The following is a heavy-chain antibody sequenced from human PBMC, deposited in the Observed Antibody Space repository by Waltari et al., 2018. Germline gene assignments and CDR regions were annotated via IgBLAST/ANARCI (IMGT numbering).Heavy chain of an antibody. CDR2: IKQDGSEK. Sequence: EVQLVESGGGLVQPGGSLRLSCAASGFTFSSYWMSRVRQAPGHGLEWVANIKQDGSEKYYVDSVKGRFTISRDNAKNSLYLQMNSLRAEDTAVYYCARDSMYYDILTGWGSAFDYWGQGTLVTVSS. D-gene: IGHD3-9*01. CDR1: GFTFSSYW. J-gene: IGHJ4*02. CDR3: ARDSMYYDILTGWGSAFDY. V-gene: IGHV3-7*04.